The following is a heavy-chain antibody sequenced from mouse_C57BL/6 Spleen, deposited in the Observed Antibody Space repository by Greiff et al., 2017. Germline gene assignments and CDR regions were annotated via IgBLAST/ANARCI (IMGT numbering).Heavy chain of an antibody. CDR2: ISSGSSTI. CDR1: GFTFSDYG. Sequence: EVKVVESGGGLVKPGGSLKLSCAASGFTFSDYGMHWVRQAPEKGLEWVAYISSGSSTIYYADTVKGRFTISRDNAKNTLCLQMTRLRSEETAMYYWARPRPYGMDDWGQGTSVTVSS. V-gene: IGHV5-17*01. J-gene: IGHJ4*01. CDR3: ARPRPYGMDD.